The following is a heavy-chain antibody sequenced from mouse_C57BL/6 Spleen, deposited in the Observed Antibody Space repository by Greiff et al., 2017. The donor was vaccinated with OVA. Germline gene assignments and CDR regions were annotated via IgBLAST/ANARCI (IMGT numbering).Heavy chain of an antibody. CDR1: GFSLTSYG. D-gene: IGHD2-4*01. Sequence: VKLMESGPGLVQPSQSLSITCTVSGFSLTSYGVHWVRQSPGKGLEWLGVIWSGGSTDYNAAFISRLSISKDNSKSQVFFKMNSLQADDTAIYYCARNYDDDDEYFDVWGTGTTVTVSS. V-gene: IGHV2-2*01. J-gene: IGHJ1*03. CDR2: IWSGGST. CDR3: ARNYDDDDEYFDV.